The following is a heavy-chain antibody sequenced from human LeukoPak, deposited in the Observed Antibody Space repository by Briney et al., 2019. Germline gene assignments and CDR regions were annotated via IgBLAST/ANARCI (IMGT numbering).Heavy chain of an antibody. CDR2: INPNSGGT. Sequence: ASVKVSFKGSGYTFTGYYMHLVRQAPGQGVEWMGLINPNSGGTNYAQKFQGRVTMTRDTSISTAYMELSRLRSDDTAVYYCARVVSADYTRRFYFDYWGQGTLVTVSS. D-gene: IGHD4-11*01. CDR3: ARVVSADYTRRFYFDY. CDR1: GYTFTGYY. V-gene: IGHV1-2*02. J-gene: IGHJ4*02.